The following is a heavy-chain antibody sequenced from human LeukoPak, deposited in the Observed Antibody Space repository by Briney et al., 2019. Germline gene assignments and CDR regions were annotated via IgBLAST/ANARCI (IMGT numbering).Heavy chain of an antibody. V-gene: IGHV3-48*01. CDR3: ARIYSTISGMDV. J-gene: IGHJ6*02. CDR2: ITSSSDTI. Sequence: PGGSLRLSCAASGFTFRSYSLNWVRQAPGKGLEWISYITSSSDTIHYADSVKGRFSISRDNAKNALYLQMNSLRAEDTAMYYCARIYSTISGMDVWGQGTTVTVSS. D-gene: IGHD5-18*01. CDR1: GFTFRSYS.